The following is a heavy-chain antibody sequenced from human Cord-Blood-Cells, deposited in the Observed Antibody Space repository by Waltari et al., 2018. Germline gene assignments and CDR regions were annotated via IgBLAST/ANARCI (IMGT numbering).Heavy chain of an antibody. Sequence: EVQLVESGGGLVQPGGSLRLSCAASGFTFSSYWMSWVRQAPGKGLEWVANIKQDGSEKYYVDSVKGRFTISRDNAKNSLYLQMNSLRAEDTAVYYCASSLGLYYFDYWGQGTLVTVSS. CDR3: ASSLGLYYFDY. J-gene: IGHJ4*02. V-gene: IGHV3-7*01. CDR2: IKQDGSEK. CDR1: GFTFSSYW. D-gene: IGHD6-13*01.